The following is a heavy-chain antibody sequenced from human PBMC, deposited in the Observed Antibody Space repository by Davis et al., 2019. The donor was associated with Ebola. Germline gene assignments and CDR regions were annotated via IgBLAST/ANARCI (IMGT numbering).Heavy chain of an antibody. CDR3: ARGGGQWLPTGP. CDR1: GFTFSGSA. V-gene: IGHV3-73*01. Sequence: GESLKISCAASGFTFSGSAMHWVRQASGKGLEWVGRIRSKANSYATAYAASVKGRFTISRDDSKNTPYLQMNSLRAEDTAVYYCARGGGQWLPTGPWGQGTLVTVSS. CDR2: IRSKANSYAT. J-gene: IGHJ5*02. D-gene: IGHD6-19*01.